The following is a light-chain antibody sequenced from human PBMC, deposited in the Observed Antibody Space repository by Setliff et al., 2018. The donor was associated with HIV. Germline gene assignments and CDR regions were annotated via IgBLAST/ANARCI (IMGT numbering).Light chain of an antibody. CDR2: DVT. Sequence: QSVLGQPASVSGSPGQSITITCNGSHTDIGGYDRVSWYQQHPDKGPKPLIYDVTQRPSGISDRFSGSKSANMASLTISGLQSDDEALYFCSSYAGSDIWVFGGGTKVTVL. V-gene: IGLV2-23*02. J-gene: IGLJ3*02. CDR1: HTDIGGYDR. CDR3: SSYAGSDIWV.